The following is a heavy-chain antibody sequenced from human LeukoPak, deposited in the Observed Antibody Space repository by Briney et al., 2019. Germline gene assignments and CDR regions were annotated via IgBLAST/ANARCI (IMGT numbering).Heavy chain of an antibody. CDR3: AREGPRGNSQFDY. CDR1: GFTFSSYA. V-gene: IGHV3-30*04. J-gene: IGHJ4*02. Sequence: GGSLRLSCAASGFTFSSYAVHWVRQAPGKGLEWVAVISYDGSNKYYADSVKGRLTISRDNSKNTLYLQMNSLRAEDTAVYYCAREGPRGNSQFDYWGQGTLVTVSS. CDR2: ISYDGSNK. D-gene: IGHD2/OR15-2a*01.